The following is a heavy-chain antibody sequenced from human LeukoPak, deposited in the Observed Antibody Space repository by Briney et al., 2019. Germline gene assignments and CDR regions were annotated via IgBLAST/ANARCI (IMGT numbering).Heavy chain of an antibody. J-gene: IGHJ5*02. CDR3: ARKYCSRGSCYSPMGFDP. V-gene: IGHV4-30-4*01. CDR2: IYYSGTT. Sequence: SQTLSLTCTVSGGSISSGDYYWSWIRQSPGKGLEWIGYIYYSGTTYYNPSLRSRVTMSVDTSKSQFSLKLSSVTAADTAVSYCARKYCSRGSCYSPMGFDPWGQGTLVSVSS. CDR1: GGSISSGDYY. D-gene: IGHD2-15*01.